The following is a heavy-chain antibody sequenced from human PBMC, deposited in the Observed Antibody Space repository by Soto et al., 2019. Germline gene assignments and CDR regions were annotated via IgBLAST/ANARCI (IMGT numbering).Heavy chain of an antibody. V-gene: IGHV3-23*01. J-gene: IGHJ4*02. CDR3: AKDGTYGDYHLDYFDY. CDR1: GFTFSSYA. Sequence: GGSLRLSCAASGFTFSSYAMSWVRQAPGKGLEWVSAISGSGGSTYYADSVKGRFTIASDNSKNTLYLKMNSLRAEDTDVYYCAKDGTYGDYHLDYFDYWGQGTLVTVSS. CDR2: ISGSGGST. D-gene: IGHD4-17*01.